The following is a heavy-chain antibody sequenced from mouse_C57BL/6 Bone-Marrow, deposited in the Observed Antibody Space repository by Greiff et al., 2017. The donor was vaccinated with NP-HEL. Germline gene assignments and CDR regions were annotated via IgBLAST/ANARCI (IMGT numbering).Heavy chain of an antibody. Sequence: VQLQQSGAELARPGATVKLSCKASGYNFTSYGISWVKQRTGQGLEWIGEIYHRSGNTYYNEKFKGKATLTADKSSSTAYMELRSLTSEDSAVYFCANLPGYWYFDVWGTGTTVTVSS. CDR1: GYNFTSYG. CDR2: IYHRSGNT. CDR3: ANLPGYWYFDV. J-gene: IGHJ1*03. V-gene: IGHV1-81*01.